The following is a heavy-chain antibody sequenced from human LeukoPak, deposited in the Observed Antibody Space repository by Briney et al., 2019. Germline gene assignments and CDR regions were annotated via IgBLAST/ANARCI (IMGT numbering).Heavy chain of an antibody. V-gene: IGHV3-30-3*01. Sequence: GGSLRLSCAASGFTFSSYAMHWVRQAPGKGLDWGAVISYDGSNKYYADSVKGRFTISRDNSKNTLYLQMNSLRAGDTAVYYCARGSHYYDSSGYYFDYWGQGTLVTVSS. CDR2: ISYDGSNK. J-gene: IGHJ4*02. D-gene: IGHD3-22*01. CDR1: GFTFSSYA. CDR3: ARGSHYYDSSGYYFDY.